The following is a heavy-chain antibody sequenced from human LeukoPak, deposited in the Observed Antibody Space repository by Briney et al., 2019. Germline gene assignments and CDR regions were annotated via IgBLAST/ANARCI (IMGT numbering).Heavy chain of an antibody. Sequence: GGSLRLSCAASGFTFTNAWMSWVRQAPGKGLEWVGRIKSKTDGGTTDYAAPVKGRLTISRDDSKNTLYLQMNGLISEDTAVYYCATSYLDSWSGKLPGAFDIWGQGTTVTVSS. CDR1: GFTFTNAW. CDR3: ATSYLDSWSGKLPGAFDI. D-gene: IGHD3-3*01. CDR2: IKSKTDGGTT. V-gene: IGHV3-15*01. J-gene: IGHJ3*02.